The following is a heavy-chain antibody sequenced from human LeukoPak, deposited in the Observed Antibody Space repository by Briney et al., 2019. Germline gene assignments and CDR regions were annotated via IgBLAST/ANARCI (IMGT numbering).Heavy chain of an antibody. CDR3: ARSGYYYGSSGYYYASYFDY. V-gene: IGHV3-53*01. CDR2: IYSGGST. D-gene: IGHD3-22*01. J-gene: IGHJ4*02. CDR1: GFTVSSNC. Sequence: GGSLRLSCAASGFTVSSNCMSWVRQAPGKGLEWVSVIYSGGSTYYADSVKGRFTISRDNSKNTLYLQMNSLRAEDTAVYYRARSGYYYGSSGYYYASYFDYWGQGTLVTVSS.